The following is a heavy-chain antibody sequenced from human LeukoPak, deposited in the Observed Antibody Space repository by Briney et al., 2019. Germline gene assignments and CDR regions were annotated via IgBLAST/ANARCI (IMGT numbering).Heavy chain of an antibody. CDR3: ARDIGHYDSSGPYYFDY. V-gene: IGHV3-30-3*01. CDR1: GFTFSSYA. Sequence: GGSLRLSCAASGFTFSSYAMHWVRQAPGKGLEWVAVISYDGSNKYYADSVKGRFTISRDNSKNTLYLQMNSLRAEDTAVYYCARDIGHYDSSGPYYFDYWGQGALVTVSS. CDR2: ISYDGSNK. J-gene: IGHJ4*02. D-gene: IGHD3-22*01.